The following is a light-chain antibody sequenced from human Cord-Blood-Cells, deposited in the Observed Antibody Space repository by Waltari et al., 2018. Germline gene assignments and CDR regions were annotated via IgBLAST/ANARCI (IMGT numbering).Light chain of an antibody. V-gene: IGKV3D-15*01. CDR3: QQYNNWPLT. J-gene: IGKJ4*01. CDR1: HRVSSN. Sequence: IVIMESPATLSVSPGERATLSCTASHRVSSNLAWYQQKPGQAPRLLIYGASTRATGIPARFSGSGSGTEFTLTISSLESEDFAVYYCQQYNNWPLTFGRGTKLEIK. CDR2: GAS.